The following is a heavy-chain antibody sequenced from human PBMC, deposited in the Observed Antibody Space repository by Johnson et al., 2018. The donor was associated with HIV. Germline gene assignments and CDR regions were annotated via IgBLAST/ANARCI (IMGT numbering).Heavy chain of an antibody. V-gene: IGHV3-66*02. CDR3: AKESKWESRTPHAFDL. Sequence: VQLVESGGGLVQPGGSLRLSCAASGFTVSSNYISWVRQAPGKGLEWVSVIYSGGSTYYADSVKGRFTISRENSKNTLYLQMKSLRPEDTAVYYCAKESKWESRTPHAFDLWGQGTMVTVSS. J-gene: IGHJ3*01. CDR1: GFTVSSNY. CDR2: IYSGGST. D-gene: IGHD1-26*01.